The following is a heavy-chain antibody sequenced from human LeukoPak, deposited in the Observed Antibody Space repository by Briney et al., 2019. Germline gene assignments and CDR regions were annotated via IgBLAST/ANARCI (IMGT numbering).Heavy chain of an antibody. CDR3: AKGTPNYYDSGEYFQH. CDR2: ISGSGGST. J-gene: IGHJ1*01. CDR1: GFTFSSYA. D-gene: IGHD3-22*01. V-gene: IGHV3-23*01. Sequence: PGGSLRLSCAASGFTFSSYAMSWVRQAPGKGLEWVSAISGSGGSTYYADSVKGRFTISRDNSKNTLYLQMNSLRAEDTAVYYCAKGTPNYYDSGEYFQHWGQGTLVTVSS.